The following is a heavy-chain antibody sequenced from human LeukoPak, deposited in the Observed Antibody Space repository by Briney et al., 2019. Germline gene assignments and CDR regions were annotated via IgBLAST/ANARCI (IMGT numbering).Heavy chain of an antibody. Sequence: SQTLSLTCTVSGGSISSGGYYWSWIRQPPGKGLDWIGYIYHSGSTYYNPSLKSRVTISVDRSKNQFSLKLSSVTAADTAVYYCARGSWNGGFDYWGQGTLVTVSS. J-gene: IGHJ4*02. D-gene: IGHD1-1*01. CDR3: ARGSWNGGFDY. V-gene: IGHV4-30-2*01. CDR2: IYHSGST. CDR1: GGSISSGGYY.